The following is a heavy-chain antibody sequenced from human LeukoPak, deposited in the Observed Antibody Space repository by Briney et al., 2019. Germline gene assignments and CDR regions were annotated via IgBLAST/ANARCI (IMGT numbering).Heavy chain of an antibody. CDR3: ARVVAIPVRGVYYTIFDY. V-gene: IGHV4-34*01. D-gene: IGHD3-10*01. J-gene: IGHJ4*02. CDR1: GGSFSGYY. CDR2: INLSGST. Sequence: TSETLSLTCAVYGGSFSGYYWSWIRQPPGKGLEWIGEINLSGSTNYNPSLKSRVTISVDTSKNQFSLKLSSVTAADTAVYYCARVVAIPVRGVYYTIFDYWGQGTLVTVSS.